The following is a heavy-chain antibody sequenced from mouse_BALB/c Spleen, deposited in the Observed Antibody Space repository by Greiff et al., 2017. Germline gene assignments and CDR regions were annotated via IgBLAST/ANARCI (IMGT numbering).Heavy chain of an antibody. J-gene: IGHJ4*01. CDR3: TRHGNYHYAMDY. Sequence: EVMLVESGGGLVQPGGSMKLSCVASGFTFSNYWMNWVRQSPEKGLEWVAEIRLKSNNYATHYAESVKGRFTISRDDSKSSVYLQMNNLRAEDTGIYYCTRHGNYHYAMDYWGQGTSVTVSS. CDR2: IRLKSNNYAT. D-gene: IGHD2-1*01. CDR1: GFTFSNYW. V-gene: IGHV6-6*02.